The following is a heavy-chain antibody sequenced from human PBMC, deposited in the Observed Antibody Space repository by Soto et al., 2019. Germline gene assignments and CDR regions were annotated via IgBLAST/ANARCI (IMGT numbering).Heavy chain of an antibody. D-gene: IGHD3-10*01. CDR2: IIPILGIA. CDR1: GGTFSSYT. Sequence: GASVKVSCKASGGTFSSYTISWVRQAPGQGLEWMGRIIPILGIANYAQKFQGRVTITADKSTSTAYMELSSLRSEDTAVYYCAYYGSGPTYYYYGMDVWGQGTTVTVSS. V-gene: IGHV1-69*02. CDR3: AYYGSGPTYYYYGMDV. J-gene: IGHJ6*02.